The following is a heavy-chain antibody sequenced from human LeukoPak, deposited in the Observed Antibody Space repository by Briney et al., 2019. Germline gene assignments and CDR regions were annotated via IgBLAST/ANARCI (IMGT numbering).Heavy chain of an antibody. D-gene: IGHD3-22*01. J-gene: IGHJ6*03. CDR3: ARGYYYDSSGYYSRGSQYYYMDV. V-gene: IGHV4-61*02. CDR1: GGSISSGSYY. CDR2: IYTSGST. Sequence: SETLSLTCTASGGSISSGSYYWSWIRQPAGKGLEWIGRIYTSGSTNYNPPLKSRVIILLDTSKNQFSLKLSSVTAADTAVYFCARGYYYDSSGYYSRGSQYYYMDVWGKGTTVTVSS.